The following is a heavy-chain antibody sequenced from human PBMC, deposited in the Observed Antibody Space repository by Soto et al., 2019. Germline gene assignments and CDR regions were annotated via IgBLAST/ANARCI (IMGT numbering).Heavy chain of an antibody. D-gene: IGHD3-10*01. V-gene: IGHV4-30-2*01. CDR3: ARVRITLIRGVNIRESWFDP. CDR2: IFHTGSS. J-gene: IGHJ5*02. Sequence: SGTLSLTCAVSDDSINTCCYSWNWIRQPPGKGLEWIGYIFHTGSSYYNPSLKSRVTMSIDRSKNQFSLNLSSVTAADTAVYYCARVRITLIRGVNIRESWFDPWGQGTLVTVSS. CDR1: DDSINTCCYS.